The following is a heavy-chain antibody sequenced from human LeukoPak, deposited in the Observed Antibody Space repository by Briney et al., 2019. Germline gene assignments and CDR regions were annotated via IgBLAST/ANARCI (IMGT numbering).Heavy chain of an antibody. CDR1: GFTVSSNY. D-gene: IGHD5-24*01. V-gene: IGHV3-53*01. CDR2: IYSGGST. Sequence: GGSLRLSCAASGFTVSSNYMTWVRQAPGKGLEWVSVIYSGGSTDYADSVKGRFTISRDKSKNTVYVQTSSLRTEDTAVYYCASGSKDDYYYGMDVWGQGTTVTVSS. J-gene: IGHJ6*02. CDR3: ASGSKDDYYYGMDV.